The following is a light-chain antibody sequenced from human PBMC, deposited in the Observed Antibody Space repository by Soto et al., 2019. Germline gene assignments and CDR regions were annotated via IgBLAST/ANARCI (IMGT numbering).Light chain of an antibody. J-gene: IGKJ1*01. Sequence: DIQMTQSPSTLSASVGDRVSITCRASQSISNWLAWYQQRPGQAPKLLIYRASSFAGGVPSRFSGSGSGTEFTLTISSLQPDDFATYYCQQYNTFPGTFGPGTKVDNK. CDR2: RAS. CDR3: QQYNTFPGT. V-gene: IGKV1-5*03. CDR1: QSISNW.